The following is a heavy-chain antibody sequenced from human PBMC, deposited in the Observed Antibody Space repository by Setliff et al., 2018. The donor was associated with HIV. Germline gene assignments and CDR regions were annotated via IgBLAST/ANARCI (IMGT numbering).Heavy chain of an antibody. V-gene: IGHV1-8*01. J-gene: IGHJ5*02. CDR2: MNPKSGNT. D-gene: IGHD2-21*01. CDR3: AIGHLDRDYWEDIVGNWFAP. Sequence: ASVKVSCKASGYTFTNSDINWVRQAPGQGLEWMGWMNPKSGNTGYAQKFQGRVTMTSNTFIGTAYMELSSLTSEDTAVYYCAIGHLDRDYWEDIVGNWFAPWGQGTLVTVSS. CDR1: GYTFTNSD.